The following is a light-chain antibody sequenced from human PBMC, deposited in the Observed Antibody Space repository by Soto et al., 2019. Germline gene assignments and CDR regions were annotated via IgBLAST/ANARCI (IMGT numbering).Light chain of an antibody. CDR2: GAS. V-gene: IGKV1-12*01. CDR1: QDISSW. Sequence: DIQMTQSPSSVSASVGDRVTITCRASQDISSWLVWYQQKPGTAPKLLISGASTLQSGVPSRFSGSGSGTDFTLTISRLEPEDFAVYYCQQYAISPGTFGQGTKVEI. CDR3: QQYAISPGT. J-gene: IGKJ1*01.